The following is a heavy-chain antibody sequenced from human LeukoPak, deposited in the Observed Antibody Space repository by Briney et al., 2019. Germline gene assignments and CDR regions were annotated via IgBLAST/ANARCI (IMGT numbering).Heavy chain of an antibody. CDR1: EFIFSSYW. Sequence: PGGSLRLSCAASEFIFSSYWMSWVRQPPGKGLEWVANINHDGNEKYYVDSVKGRFTISRDNAKNSLYPQMNSLRAEDTAVYYCARDTAQDYYYYYGMDVWGQGTTVTVPS. CDR2: INHDGNEK. J-gene: IGHJ6*02. CDR3: ARDTAQDYYYYYGMDV. V-gene: IGHV3-7*01. D-gene: IGHD5-18*01.